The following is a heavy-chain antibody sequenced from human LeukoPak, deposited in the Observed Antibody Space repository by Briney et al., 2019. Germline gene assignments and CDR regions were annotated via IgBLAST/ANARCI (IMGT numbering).Heavy chain of an antibody. D-gene: IGHD4-17*01. CDR1: GYSISSGYY. Sequence: SETLSLTCTVSGYSISSGYYWGWIRQPPGKGLEWIGSIYHSGSTYYNPSLKSRVTISVDTSKNQFSLKLSSVTAADTAVYYCARDGDDYGDPNWFGPWGQGTLVTVSS. J-gene: IGHJ5*02. V-gene: IGHV4-38-2*02. CDR3: ARDGDDYGDPNWFGP. CDR2: IYHSGST.